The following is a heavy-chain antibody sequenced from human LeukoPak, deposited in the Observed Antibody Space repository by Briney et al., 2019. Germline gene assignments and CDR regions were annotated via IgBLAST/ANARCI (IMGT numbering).Heavy chain of an antibody. CDR2: IYYSGIT. CDR1: GGSISGSSYY. CDR3: ARHETMVRGAPPYYFAY. Sequence: KPSDTLSLTCTVSGGSISGSSYYWGWIRQPPGEGLQRIWRIYYSGITYCNPALKSRDTISVETSQNQFSLKLSSVTAADTAVYYCARHETMVRGAPPYYFAYWGQGTLVTVSS. D-gene: IGHD3-10*01. J-gene: IGHJ4*02. V-gene: IGHV4-39*01.